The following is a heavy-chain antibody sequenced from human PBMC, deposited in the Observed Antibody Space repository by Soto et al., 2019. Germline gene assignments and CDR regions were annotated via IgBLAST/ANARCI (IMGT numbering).Heavy chain of an antibody. D-gene: IGHD2-15*01. CDR2: IKSKTDGGTT. CDR3: TTDRGGYCSGGSCYGRKRGKAFDI. J-gene: IGHJ3*02. V-gene: IGHV3-15*07. Sequence: GGSLRLXCAASGVTFSNAWMNWVRQAPGKGLEWVGRIKSKTDGGTTDYAAPVKGRFTISRDDSKNTLYLQMNSLKTEDTAVYYCTTDRGGYCSGGSCYGRKRGKAFDIWGQGTMVTVSS. CDR1: GVTFSNAW.